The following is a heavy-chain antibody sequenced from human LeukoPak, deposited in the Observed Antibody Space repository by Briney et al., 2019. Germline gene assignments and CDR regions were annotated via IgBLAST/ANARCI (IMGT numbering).Heavy chain of an antibody. D-gene: IGHD6-6*01. CDR1: GGSISSHY. CDR2: IYYSGST. V-gene: IGHV4-59*11. J-gene: IGHJ6*03. CDR3: ARNKAARPLYYYYMDV. Sequence: SETLSLTCTVSGGSISSHYWSWIRQPPGKGLEWIGYIYYSGSTNYNPSLKSRVTKSVDTSKNQFSLKLSSVTAADTAVYYCARNKAARPLYYYYMDVWGKGTTVTVSS.